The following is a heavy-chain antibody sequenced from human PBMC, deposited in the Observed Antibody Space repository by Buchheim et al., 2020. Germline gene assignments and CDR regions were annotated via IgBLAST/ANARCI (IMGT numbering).Heavy chain of an antibody. Sequence: QVQLVESGGGVVQPGRSLRLSCAASGFTFSSYGMHWVRQAPGKGLEWVAVISYDGSNKYYADSVKGRFTISRDNSNNTLYLQMNSLRAEDTAVYYCAKDRGTWIQLWLPTIFDYWGQGTL. J-gene: IGHJ4*02. CDR2: ISYDGSNK. V-gene: IGHV3-30*18. CDR1: GFTFSSYG. CDR3: AKDRGTWIQLWLPTIFDY. D-gene: IGHD5-18*01.